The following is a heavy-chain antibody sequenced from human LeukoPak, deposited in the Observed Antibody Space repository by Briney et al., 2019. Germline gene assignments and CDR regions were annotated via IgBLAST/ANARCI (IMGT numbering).Heavy chain of an antibody. D-gene: IGHD7-27*01. J-gene: IGHJ4*02. CDR3: ARRDNWGYFDY. CDR1: GGSISSSSYY. V-gene: IGHV4-39*01. Sequence: PSETLSLTCTVSGGSISSSSYYWGWIRQPPGKGLEWTGSIYYSGSTYYNPSLKSRVTISVDTSKNQFSLKLSSMTAADTAVYYCARRDNWGYFDYWGQGTLVTVSS. CDR2: IYYSGST.